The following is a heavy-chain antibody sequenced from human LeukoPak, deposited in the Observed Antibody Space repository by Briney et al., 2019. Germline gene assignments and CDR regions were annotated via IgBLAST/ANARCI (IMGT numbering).Heavy chain of an antibody. CDR1: GYTFTSYG. J-gene: IGHJ4*02. CDR2: ISAYNGNT. Sequence: ASVKVSCKASGYTFTSYGISWVRQAPGQGLEWMGWISAYNGNTNYAQKLQGRVTMTTDTSTSTAYMELRSLRSDDTAVYYCATVRRNNDPMYYFDYRGQGTLVTVSS. CDR3: ATVRRNNDPMYYFDY. D-gene: IGHD1/OR15-1a*01. V-gene: IGHV1-18*01.